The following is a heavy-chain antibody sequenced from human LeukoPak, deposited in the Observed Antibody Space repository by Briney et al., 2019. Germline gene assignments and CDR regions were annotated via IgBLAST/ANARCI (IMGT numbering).Heavy chain of an antibody. J-gene: IGHJ3*02. CDR2: IWYDGSNK. D-gene: IGHD3-22*01. V-gene: IGHV3-30*02. CDR3: AKDRGGAYYESSVDI. CDR1: GFTFSSYG. Sequence: GGSLRLSCAASGFTFSSYGMHWVRQAPGKGLEWVAVIWYDGSNKYYADSVKGRFTISRDNSKNTLYLQVNSLRAEDTAVYYCAKDRGGAYYESSVDIWGQGTMVTVSS.